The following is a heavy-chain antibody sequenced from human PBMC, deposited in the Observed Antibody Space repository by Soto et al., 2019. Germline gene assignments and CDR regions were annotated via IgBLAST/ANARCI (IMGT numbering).Heavy chain of an antibody. J-gene: IGHJ3*02. V-gene: IGHV3-64*01. CDR2: ISSNGGST. CDR3: AREKSPGSGYGFDI. Sequence: GGSLRLSCAASGFTFSSYAMHWVRQAPGKGLEYVSAISSNGGSTYYANSVKGRFTISRDNSKNTLYLQMGSLRAEDMAVYYCAREKSPGSGYGFDIWGQGTMVTV. D-gene: IGHD3-22*01. CDR1: GFTFSSYA.